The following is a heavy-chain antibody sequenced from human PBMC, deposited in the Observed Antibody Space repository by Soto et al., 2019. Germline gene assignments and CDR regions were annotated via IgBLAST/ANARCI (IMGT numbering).Heavy chain of an antibody. CDR1: GGSMSSYY. CDR2: IYYSGST. V-gene: IGHV4-59*06. CDR3: ASGRWLLLPYFFDY. D-gene: IGHD3-22*01. Sequence: SETLSLTCTVSGGSMSSYYWSWIRQPPGKGLERIGYIYYSGSTYYNPSLKSRVTISVDTSKNQFSLKLSSVTAADTAVYYCASGRWLLLPYFFDYRGQGSLVIVSA. J-gene: IGHJ4*02.